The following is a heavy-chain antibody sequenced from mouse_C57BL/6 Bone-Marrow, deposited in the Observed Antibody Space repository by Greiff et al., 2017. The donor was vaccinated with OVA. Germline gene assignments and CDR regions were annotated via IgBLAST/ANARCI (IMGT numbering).Heavy chain of an antibody. CDR1: GYTFTSYW. Sequence: VQLQQPGAELVKPGASVKMSCKASGYTFTSYWITWVKQRPGHGLEWIGDIYPGSGSTNYNEKFKSKATLTVDTSSSTAYMQLSSLTSEDSAVYYCARGDNSNYEFYAMDYWGQGTSVTVSS. V-gene: IGHV1-55*01. CDR3: ARGDNSNYEFYAMDY. D-gene: IGHD2-5*01. J-gene: IGHJ4*01. CDR2: IYPGSGST.